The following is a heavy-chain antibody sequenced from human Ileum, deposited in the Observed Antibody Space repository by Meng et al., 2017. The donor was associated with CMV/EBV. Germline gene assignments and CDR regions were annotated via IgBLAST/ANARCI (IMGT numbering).Heavy chain of an antibody. Sequence: GSLSLTCTVSGGSMNTYYWSWLRQPPGKGLEWIGYINYSGQTNYNPSLRGRVVISVDTSKNQFSLKLNSVNTADTAVYYCARGAGWWGVWGQGTLVTVSS. V-gene: IGHV4-59*01. D-gene: IGHD2-15*01. CDR1: GGSMNTYY. CDR2: INYSGQT. CDR3: ARGAGWWGV. J-gene: IGHJ4*02.